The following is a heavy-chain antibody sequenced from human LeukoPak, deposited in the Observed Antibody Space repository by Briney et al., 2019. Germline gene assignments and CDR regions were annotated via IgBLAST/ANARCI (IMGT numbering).Heavy chain of an antibody. CDR3: AKGRIAVGD. J-gene: IGHJ4*02. CDR2: ISYDGSNK. Sequence: PGGSLRLSCAASGFTFSSYGMHWVRQAPGKGLEWVAVISYDGSNKYYADSVKGRFTISRDNSKNTLYLQMNSLRAEDTAVYYCAKGRIAVGDWGQGTLVTVSS. V-gene: IGHV3-30*18. CDR1: GFTFSSYG. D-gene: IGHD6-19*01.